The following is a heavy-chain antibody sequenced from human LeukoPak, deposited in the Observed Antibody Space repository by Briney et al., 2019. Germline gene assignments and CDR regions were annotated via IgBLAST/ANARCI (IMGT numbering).Heavy chain of an antibody. CDR2: ITNSGRST. Sequence: GGPLRLSCEASGFSFSNYFISWIRQAPGKGLERVGYITNSGRSTNYADAVKGRFTISRDNAKKSVYLEMTDLRAEDNAVYYCAREASGNYHVFDSWGQGTLVTVSS. CDR3: AREASGNYHVFDS. CDR1: GFSFSNYF. J-gene: IGHJ4*02. V-gene: IGHV3-11*04. D-gene: IGHD1-26*01.